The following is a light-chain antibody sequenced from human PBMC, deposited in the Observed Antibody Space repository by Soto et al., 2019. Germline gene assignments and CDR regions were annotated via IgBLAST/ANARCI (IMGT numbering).Light chain of an antibody. Sequence: DIQMTQPPSSLSASVGDRVTITCRASQSISSYLNWYQQKPGKAPKLLIYAASSLQSGVPSRFSGSGSGTDFTLTISILQPEDFATYYCQQSYSTPITFGQGTRLEIK. CDR2: AAS. J-gene: IGKJ5*01. V-gene: IGKV1-39*01. CDR1: QSISSY. CDR3: QQSYSTPIT.